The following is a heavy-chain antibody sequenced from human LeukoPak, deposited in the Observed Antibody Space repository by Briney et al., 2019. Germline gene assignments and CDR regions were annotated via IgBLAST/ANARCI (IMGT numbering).Heavy chain of an antibody. CDR1: GFTFDDYA. V-gene: IGHV3-9*01. CDR2: ISWNSGSI. Sequence: PGRSLRLSCAASGFTFDDYAMHWVRQAPGKGLEWVSGISWNSGSIGYADSVKGRFTISRDNAKNSLYLQMNSLRAEDTAVYYCARGEYSYGLYYYYYYGMDVWGQGTTVTVSS. J-gene: IGHJ6*02. CDR3: ARGEYSYGLYYYYYYGMDV. D-gene: IGHD5-18*01.